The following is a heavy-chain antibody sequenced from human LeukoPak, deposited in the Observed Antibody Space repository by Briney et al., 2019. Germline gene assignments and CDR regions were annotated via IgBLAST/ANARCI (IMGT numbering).Heavy chain of an antibody. CDR1: GFSASNYY. CDR3: ARDRAVTQDWVEFDP. V-gene: IGHV3-66*03. CDR2: IRDSGET. Sequence: GGSLRLSCAGSGFSASNYYMSWVRQAPGKGLERVSLIRDSGETFYADSVKGRFTISRDNSKNTMYLQMNRLRVEDTAVYFCARDRAVTQDWVEFDPWGQGTLVTVSS. J-gene: IGHJ5*02. D-gene: IGHD4-17*01.